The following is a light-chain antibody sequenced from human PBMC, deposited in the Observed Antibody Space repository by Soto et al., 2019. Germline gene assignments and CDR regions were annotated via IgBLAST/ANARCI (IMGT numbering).Light chain of an antibody. CDR3: QQYGSSPRA. V-gene: IGKV3-20*01. Sequence: EVVLTQSPVTLSLSPGERATLSCRASQSVSATYIAWYQQKSGQAPRLLLYGSSSRATGVADRFSGSGSGTEFTLTIDRLEPEDFATYYCQQYGSSPRAFGQGTKVEVK. CDR1: QSVSATY. J-gene: IGKJ1*01. CDR2: GSS.